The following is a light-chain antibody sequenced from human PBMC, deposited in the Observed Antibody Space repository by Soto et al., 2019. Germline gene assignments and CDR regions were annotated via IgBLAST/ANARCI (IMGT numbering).Light chain of an antibody. J-gene: IGKJ4*01. Sequence: DIVLTQSPGTRSLSRVGIVSRSFRARQSVGSNLAWYQHKPGQAPRLLIYGASSRATGIPDRFSGSGSGTDFTLTISRLETEDFAVYYCQQYGSSPTFGGGTKVDIK. V-gene: IGKV3-20*01. CDR1: QSVGSN. CDR3: QQYGSSPT. CDR2: GAS.